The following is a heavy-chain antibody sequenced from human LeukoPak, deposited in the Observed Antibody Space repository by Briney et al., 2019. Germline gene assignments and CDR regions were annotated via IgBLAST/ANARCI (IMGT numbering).Heavy chain of an antibody. J-gene: IGHJ5*02. CDR2: INPSGGST. V-gene: IGHV1-46*01. Sequence: ASVKVSCKASGYTFTSYYMHWVRQAPGQGLEWMGIINPSGGSTSYAQKFQGRVTMTRDTSISTAYMELSRLRSDDTAVYYCARGSITMVRGVRNWFDPWGQGTLVTVSS. CDR1: GYTFTSYY. D-gene: IGHD3-10*01. CDR3: ARGSITMVRGVRNWFDP.